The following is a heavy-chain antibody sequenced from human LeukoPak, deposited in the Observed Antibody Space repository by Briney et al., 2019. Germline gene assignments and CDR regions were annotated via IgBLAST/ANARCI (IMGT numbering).Heavy chain of an antibody. D-gene: IGHD2-15*01. J-gene: IGHJ4*02. CDR1: GGSISSSSYY. V-gene: IGHV4-39*07. Sequence: SETLSLTCTVSGGSISSSSYYWGWIRQPPGKGLEWIGSIYHSGSTYYNPSLKSRVTISVDTSKNQFSLKLSSVTAADTAVYYCARDSRAAGYDYWGQGTLVTVSS. CDR2: IYHSGST. CDR3: ARDSRAAGYDY.